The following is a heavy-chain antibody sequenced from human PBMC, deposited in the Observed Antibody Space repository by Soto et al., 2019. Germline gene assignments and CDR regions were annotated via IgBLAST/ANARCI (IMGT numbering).Heavy chain of an antibody. CDR1: GGPISSDGYS. CDR2: IYQSGST. D-gene: IGHD3-22*01. V-gene: IGHV4-30-2*01. CDR3: ARGSTDYYYDTTGYHGSGHHYYGMDV. J-gene: IGHJ6*02. Sequence: SETLSLTCAVSGGPISSDGYSWSWIRQPPGKGLEWIGYIYQSGSTYYNPALTSRVTISVDRSKDQFSLKLSSVTAADTAVYYCARGSTDYYYDTTGYHGSGHHYYGMDVWGQGTTVTVSS.